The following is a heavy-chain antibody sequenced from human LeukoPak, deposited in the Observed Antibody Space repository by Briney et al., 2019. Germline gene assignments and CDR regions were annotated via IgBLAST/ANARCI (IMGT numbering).Heavy chain of an antibody. CDR3: ARRGTTYCTVDSCHPNWFDP. CDR2: INGSSGDT. D-gene: IGHD2-15*01. Sequence: AGSLRLSCAASGFTFSDYYMTWIPQAPGRGLEWILYINGSSGDTKYADSVKGRFTISRDNAKNSVYLLMNSLRAEDTAVYYCARRGTTYCTVDSCHPNWFDPWGQGTLVTVSS. CDR1: GFTFSDYY. V-gene: IGHV3-11*03. J-gene: IGHJ5*02.